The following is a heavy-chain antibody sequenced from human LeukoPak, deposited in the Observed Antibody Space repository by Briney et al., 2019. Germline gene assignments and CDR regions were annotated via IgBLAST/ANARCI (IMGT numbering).Heavy chain of an antibody. Sequence: AGGSLRLSCAASGFTFSTYAMSWVRQAPGKGLEWVSAISGSGGSTNYADSVKGRFTISRDNSKNTLYLQMNSLRAEDTAVYYCAKENGYNYYFDYWGQGTLVTVSS. J-gene: IGHJ4*02. CDR3: AKENGYNYYFDY. CDR2: ISGSGGST. CDR1: GFTFSTYA. V-gene: IGHV3-23*01. D-gene: IGHD5-24*01.